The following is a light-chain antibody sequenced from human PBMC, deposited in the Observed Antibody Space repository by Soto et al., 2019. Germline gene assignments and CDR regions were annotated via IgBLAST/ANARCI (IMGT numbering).Light chain of an antibody. V-gene: IGKV3-15*01. CDR3: QQYNNWPRT. J-gene: IGKJ1*01. Sequence: EIVMTQSPATLSVSPGERATPSCRASQSVSRNLAWYQQKPGQAPSLLIYGASTRATGIPARFSGSGSGTDFTLTISSLQSEDFAVYYCQQYNNWPRTFGQGTKVEIK. CDR2: GAS. CDR1: QSVSRN.